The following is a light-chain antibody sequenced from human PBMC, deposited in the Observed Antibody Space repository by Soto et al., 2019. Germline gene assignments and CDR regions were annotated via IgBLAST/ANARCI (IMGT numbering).Light chain of an antibody. V-gene: IGLV1-51*01. CDR2: DDD. Sequence: QSVLTQPPSVSAAPGQRVTISCSGSSSNIGGNSVSRYQQLPGTAPKLLIYDDDKRPSGIPDRFSGSKSGTSATLGITGFQTGDEADYYCGSWDSSLSAYVFGTGTKFTVL. CDR1: SSNIGGNS. J-gene: IGLJ1*01. CDR3: GSWDSSLSAYV.